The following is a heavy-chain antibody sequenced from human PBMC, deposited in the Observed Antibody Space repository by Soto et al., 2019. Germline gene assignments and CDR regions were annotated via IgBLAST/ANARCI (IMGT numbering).Heavy chain of an antibody. CDR2: FDPEDGET. CDR1: GYTLTELS. V-gene: IGHV1-24*01. CDR3: ATSQIRGYCSGGSCPAYYWYMDV. J-gene: IGHJ6*03. D-gene: IGHD2-15*01. Sequence: ASVKVSCKVSGYTLTELSMHWVRQAPGKGLEWMGGFDPEDGETIYAQKFQGRVTMTEDTSTDTAYMELSSLRSEDTAVYYCATSQIRGYCSGGSCPAYYWYMDVWGKGTTVTVSS.